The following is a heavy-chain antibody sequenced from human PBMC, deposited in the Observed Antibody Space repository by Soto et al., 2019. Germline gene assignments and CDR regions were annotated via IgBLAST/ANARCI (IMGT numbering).Heavy chain of an antibody. V-gene: IGHV3-48*01. CDR3: ARDHCSGGSCYGFFQH. CDR2: ISGSSSTI. J-gene: IGHJ1*01. CDR1: GFTLSSYT. D-gene: IGHD2-15*01. Sequence: EVQLVESGGGLVQPGGSLRLSCAASGFTLSSYTMNWVRQAPGKGLEWGSYISGSSSTIYYADSVKGRFTITRDNAKNSLHMQMNSLRAEDTAVYYCARDHCSGGSCYGFFQHWGQGTLVTVSS.